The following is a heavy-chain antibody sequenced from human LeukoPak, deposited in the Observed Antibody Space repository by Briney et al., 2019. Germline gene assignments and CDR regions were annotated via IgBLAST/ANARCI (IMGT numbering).Heavy chain of an antibody. CDR3: ARPAGGAAPFGY. V-gene: IGHV4-39*01. CDR1: GGSISGSSYY. Sequence: SETLSLTCTVSGGSISGSSYYWGWIRQPPGKGLEWIGSIYYSGSPYYNPSLKSRVTISVDTSKNQFSLKLSSVTAADTAVYYCARPAGGAAPFGYWGQGTLVTVSS. CDR2: IYYSGSP. J-gene: IGHJ4*02. D-gene: IGHD2-8*02.